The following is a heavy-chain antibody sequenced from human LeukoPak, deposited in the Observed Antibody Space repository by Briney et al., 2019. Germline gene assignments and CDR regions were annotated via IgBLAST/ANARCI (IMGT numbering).Heavy chain of an antibody. J-gene: IGHJ4*02. D-gene: IGHD6-19*01. CDR3: ARDGLADPLVY. CDR1: GFTFSSYG. V-gene: IGHV3-33*01. Sequence: GGSLRLSCAASGFTFSSYGMHWVRQAPGKGLEWVAVIWYDGSNKYYADSVKGRFTISRDNSKNTLYLQMNSLRAEDTAVYYCARDGLADPLVYWGQGTLVTVSS. CDR2: IWYDGSNK.